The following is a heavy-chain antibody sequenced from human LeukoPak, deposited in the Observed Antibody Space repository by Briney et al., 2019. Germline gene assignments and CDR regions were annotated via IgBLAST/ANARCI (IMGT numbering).Heavy chain of an antibody. J-gene: IGHJ6*02. CDR1: GGSISSSNW. V-gene: IGHV4-4*02. CDR2: IYHSGST. Sequence: SETLSLTCAVSGGSISSSNWWSWVRQPPGKGLEWIGEIYHSGSTNYNPSLKSRVTLSVDKSKNQFSLKLISVTAADTAVYYCARDRLTRYSSSWYDVWGQGTTVTVSS. D-gene: IGHD6-13*01. CDR3: ARDRLTRYSSSWYDV.